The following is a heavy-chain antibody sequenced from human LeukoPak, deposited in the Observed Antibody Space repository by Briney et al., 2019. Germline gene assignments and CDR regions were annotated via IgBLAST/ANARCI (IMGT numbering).Heavy chain of an antibody. Sequence: SETLSLTCTVSGGSISSYYWSWIRQPPGKGREWIGYIYYSGSTNYNPSLKSRVTISVDTSKNQFSLKLSSVTAAGTAVYYCARGALILWFGEVGAFDIWGQGTMVTVSS. CDR2: IYYSGST. D-gene: IGHD3-10*01. J-gene: IGHJ3*02. CDR1: GGSISSYY. V-gene: IGHV4-59*01. CDR3: ARGALILWFGEVGAFDI.